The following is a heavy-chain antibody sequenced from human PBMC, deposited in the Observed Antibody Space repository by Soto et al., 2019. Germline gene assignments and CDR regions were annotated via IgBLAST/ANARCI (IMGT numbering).Heavy chain of an antibody. CDR2: IYYSGST. V-gene: IGHV4-59*12. J-gene: IGHJ4*02. Sequence: SESPSITSTVSGGSISSYYWSWTWQPPGKGLEWIGYIYYSGSTNYNPSLKSRVTISVDTSKNQFSLKLSSVTAADTAVYYCARGLITGSQYSGGWYYFDSWGQGTQGTVSS. CDR1: GGSISSYY. CDR3: ARGLITGSQYSGGWYYFDS. D-gene: IGHD1-26*01.